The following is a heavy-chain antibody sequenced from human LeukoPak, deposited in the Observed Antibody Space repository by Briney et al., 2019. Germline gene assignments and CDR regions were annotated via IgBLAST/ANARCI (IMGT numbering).Heavy chain of an antibody. CDR2: LRFDE. CDR3: AREQYSYYMDV. D-gene: IGHD3-16*01. V-gene: IGHV3-30*02. J-gene: IGHJ6*03. Sequence: GVSLRLSCAASGFILSNYGMHWVRQSPGEGLEWVALLRFDEFYADSVKGRFTISRDISKSTVYLQMKRQTVEDTAMYYCAREQYSYYMDVWGKGTTVTVSS. CDR1: GFILSNYG.